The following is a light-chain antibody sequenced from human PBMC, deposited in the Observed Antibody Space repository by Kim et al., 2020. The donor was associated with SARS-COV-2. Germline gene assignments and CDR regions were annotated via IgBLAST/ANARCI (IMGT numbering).Light chain of an antibody. CDR1: ESINTW. CDR3: QQYQGYSPWT. V-gene: IGKV1-5*03. CDR2: KAS. J-gene: IGKJ1*01. Sequence: DIQMTQSPSTLSASVGDRVTITCRASESINTWLAWYQQKPGNAPNLLIYKASSLESGVPSRFSGSGSGTEFTLTISSLQPDDFATYYCQQYQGYSPWTFGQGTKVDIK.